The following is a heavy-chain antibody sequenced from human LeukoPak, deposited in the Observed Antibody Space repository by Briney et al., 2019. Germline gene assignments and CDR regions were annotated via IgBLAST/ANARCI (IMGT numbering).Heavy chain of an antibody. J-gene: IGHJ6*03. Sequence: GSLRLSCGVSGFSVTSYWMSWVRQAPGKGLEWIGRIYTSGSTNYNPSLKSRVTMSVDTSKNQFSLKLSSVTAADTAVYYCARVHIVVVPAAMPSSEYYYYYYMDVWGKGTTVTISS. CDR2: IYTSGST. D-gene: IGHD2-2*01. CDR1: GFSVTSYW. V-gene: IGHV4-59*10. CDR3: ARVHIVVVPAAMPSSEYYYYYYMDV.